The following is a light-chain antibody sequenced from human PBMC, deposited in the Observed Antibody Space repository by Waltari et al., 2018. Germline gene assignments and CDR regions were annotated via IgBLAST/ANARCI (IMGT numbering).Light chain of an antibody. J-gene: IGKJ4*01. V-gene: IGKV1-5*03. CDR1: QSISVW. CDR2: KAS. CDR3: HQYNNYPLT. Sequence: DIQMTQSPSTLSASVGDRVTITCRASQSISVWLDWYQQKPGRAPTLLLYKASTLESGVPSRFSGSGSDREFTLTISSLQPDDSATYYCHQYNNYPLTFGGGTKVEV.